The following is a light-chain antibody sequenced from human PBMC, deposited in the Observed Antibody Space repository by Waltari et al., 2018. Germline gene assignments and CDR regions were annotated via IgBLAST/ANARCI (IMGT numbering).Light chain of an antibody. V-gene: IGKV3-20*01. CDR2: GGS. CDR3: QQYDNSPPLT. CDR1: QSVGSKY. Sequence: EIVLTQSSATLSLFPGERVTLSCRASQSVGSKYLAWYQQKPGQAPRLLIYGGSTRATGTPDRFSGSGSGTDFTLTISRLEPDDFALYYCQQYDNSPPLTFGGGTRVEIK. J-gene: IGKJ4*01.